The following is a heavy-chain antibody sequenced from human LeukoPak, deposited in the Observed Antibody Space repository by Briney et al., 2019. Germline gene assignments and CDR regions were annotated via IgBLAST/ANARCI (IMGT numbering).Heavy chain of an antibody. Sequence: NPSETLSLTCTVSGGSISSYYWSWIRQPPGKGLEWIAYIHYSGSTNYNPSLKSRVTISVDTSKNQFSLKLSSVTAADTAVYYCGVVVPAAPDFDYWGQGTLVTVSS. V-gene: IGHV4-59*12. CDR2: IHYSGST. CDR3: GVVVPAAPDFDY. D-gene: IGHD2-2*01. J-gene: IGHJ4*02. CDR1: GGSISSYY.